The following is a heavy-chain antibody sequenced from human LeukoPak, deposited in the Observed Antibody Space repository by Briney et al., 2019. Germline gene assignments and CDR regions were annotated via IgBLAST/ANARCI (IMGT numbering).Heavy chain of an antibody. Sequence: GGSLRLSCAASGFTFDDYAMHWVRQAPGKGLEWVSGISWNSGSIGYAGSVKGRFTISRDNAKNSLYLQMNSLRAEDTALYYCAKELAVADVEDYGMDVWGQGTTVTVSS. CDR3: AKELAVADVEDYGMDV. CDR2: ISWNSGSI. CDR1: GFTFDDYA. J-gene: IGHJ6*02. V-gene: IGHV3-9*01. D-gene: IGHD6-19*01.